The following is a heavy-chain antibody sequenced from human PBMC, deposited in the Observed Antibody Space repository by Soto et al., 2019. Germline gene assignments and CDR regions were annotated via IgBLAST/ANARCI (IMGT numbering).Heavy chain of an antibody. Sequence: GEFLRLSCAASGFTFSSYNMNWVRQAPGKGLEWVSSISSSSRYMYYADSVKGRLTISRDNAKNSLYLHMNSLRAEDTAVYYCARGYCSRTSCYTGDAFDIWGQGTVVTVSS. CDR2: ISSSSRYM. J-gene: IGHJ3*02. CDR3: ARGYCSRTSCYTGDAFDI. CDR1: GFTFSSYN. D-gene: IGHD2-2*02. V-gene: IGHV3-21*01.